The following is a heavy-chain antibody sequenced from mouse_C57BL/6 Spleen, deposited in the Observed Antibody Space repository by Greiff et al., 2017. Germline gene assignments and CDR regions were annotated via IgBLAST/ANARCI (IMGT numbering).Heavy chain of an antibody. CDR2: IHPNSGST. V-gene: IGHV1-64*01. D-gene: IGHD4-1*01. CDR1: GYTFTSYW. Sequence: QVQLQQSGAELVKPGASVKLSCKASGYTFTSYWMHWVKQRPGQGLEWIGMIHPNSGSTNYNEKFKSKATLTVDKSSSTAYMQLSSLTSEDSAVXYCARSTGPYYFDYWGQGTTLTVSS. J-gene: IGHJ2*01. CDR3: ARSTGPYYFDY.